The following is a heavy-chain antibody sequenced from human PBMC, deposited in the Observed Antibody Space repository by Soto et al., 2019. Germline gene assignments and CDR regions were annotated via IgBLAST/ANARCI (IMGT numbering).Heavy chain of an antibody. V-gene: IGHV1-18*01. CDR3: ATFIHVWLYAMDV. D-gene: IGHD5-18*01. CDR2: IDSYNGNT. Sequence: QNQLLQSGAEARKPGASVKVSCTASGYTFSSYYITWVRQAPGQGPEWMGWIDSYNGNTTYAREFQGRLTMTTDTSTSTAYMELRSWRSDDTGIYYCATFIHVWLYAMDVWGQGTTVTVSS. CDR1: GYTFSSYY. J-gene: IGHJ6*02.